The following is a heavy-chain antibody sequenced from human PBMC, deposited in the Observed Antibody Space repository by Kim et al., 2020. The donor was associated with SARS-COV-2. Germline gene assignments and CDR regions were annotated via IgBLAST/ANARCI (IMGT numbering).Heavy chain of an antibody. CDR2: IYYSGST. V-gene: IGHV4-31*03. J-gene: IGHJ6*02. D-gene: IGHD3-10*01. Sequence: SETLSLTCTVSGGSISSGGYYWSWIRQHPGKGLEWIGYIYYSGSTYYNPSLKSRVTISVDTSKNQFSLKLSSVTAADTAVYYCARAPGSGSYYYYYYYYGMDVWGQGTTVTVSS. CDR1: GGSISSGGYY. CDR3: ARAPGSGSYYYYYYYYGMDV.